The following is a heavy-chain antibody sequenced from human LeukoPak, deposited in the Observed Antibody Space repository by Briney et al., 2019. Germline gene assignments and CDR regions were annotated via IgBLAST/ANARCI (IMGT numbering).Heavy chain of an antibody. J-gene: IGHJ5*02. CDR3: ARDREWLNWFDP. V-gene: IGHV3-21*01. D-gene: IGHD3-3*01. CDR1: GFTFSSYS. Sequence: GGSLRLSCAASGFTFSSYSMNWVRQAPGKGLEWVSSISSSSSYIYYADSVKGRFTISRDNAKNSRYLQMNSLRAEDTAVYYCARDREWLNWFDPWGQGTLVTVSS. CDR2: ISSSSSYI.